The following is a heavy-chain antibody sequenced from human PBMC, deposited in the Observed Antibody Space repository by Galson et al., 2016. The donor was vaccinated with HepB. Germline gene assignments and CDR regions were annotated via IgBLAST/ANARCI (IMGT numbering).Heavy chain of an antibody. Sequence: SLRLSCAASGFTFRSYGMHWVRQAPGKGLEWVAVIWNNGSNKYYVDSVKGRLTISRDNSKNTLYLQMDSLRAEDTAVYYCATDSSAWYDDYWGQGTLVTVSS. CDR3: ATDSSAWYDDY. CDR1: GFTFRSYG. CDR2: IWNNGSNK. V-gene: IGHV3-33*01. D-gene: IGHD6-19*01. J-gene: IGHJ4*02.